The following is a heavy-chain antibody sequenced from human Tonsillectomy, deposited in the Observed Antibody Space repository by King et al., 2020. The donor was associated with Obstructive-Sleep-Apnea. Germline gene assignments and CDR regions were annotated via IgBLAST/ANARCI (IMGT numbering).Heavy chain of an antibody. J-gene: IGHJ4*02. CDR3: ARDEMLENGILTGSPLDY. Sequence: VQLVESGGGLVKPGGSLRLSCAASGFTFSDYYMSWIRQAPGKGLEWVSYISSSGSTIYYADSVKGRFTISRDNAKNSLYLQMNSLRAEDTAVYYCARDEMLENGILTGSPLDYWGQGTLVTVSS. V-gene: IGHV3-11*01. CDR2: ISSSGSTI. CDR1: GFTFSDYY. D-gene: IGHD3-9*01.